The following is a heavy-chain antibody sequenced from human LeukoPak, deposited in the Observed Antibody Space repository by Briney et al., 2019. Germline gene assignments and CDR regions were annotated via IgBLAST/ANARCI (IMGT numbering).Heavy chain of an antibody. V-gene: IGHV5-51*01. CDR3: PRGDYGNY. CDR2: IYPGDSDI. D-gene: IGHD4-17*01. J-gene: IGHJ4*02. Sequence: GGSLRLSCKGAGYSFTSNWIAWVRQMPGKGLEWMGIIYPGDSDIRYSPSFQGQVTISADKSISTAYLQWSGLTASDTAMYYCPRGDYGNYWGQGTLVTVSS. CDR1: GYSFTSNW.